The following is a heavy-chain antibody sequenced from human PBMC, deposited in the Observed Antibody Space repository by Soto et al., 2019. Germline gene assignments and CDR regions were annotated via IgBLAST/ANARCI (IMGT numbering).Heavy chain of an antibody. CDR1: GGSVSSGSYY. V-gene: IGHV4-61*01. J-gene: IGHJ4*02. Sequence: PSETLSLTCTVSGGSVSSGSYYWSWIRQPPGKGLEWIGYIYYSGSTNYNPSLKSRVTISVDTSKNQFSLKVNSVTAADTAVYYCARESYYGSGATVVAYWGQGTLVTVSS. CDR2: IYYSGST. D-gene: IGHD3-10*01. CDR3: ARESYYGSGATVVAY.